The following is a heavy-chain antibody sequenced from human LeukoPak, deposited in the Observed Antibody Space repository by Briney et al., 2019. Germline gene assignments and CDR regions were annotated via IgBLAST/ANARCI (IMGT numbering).Heavy chain of an antibody. V-gene: IGHV5-51*01. CDR2: IYPGGSDI. CDR3: ARHVPYNTWNYFDY. J-gene: IGHJ4*02. Sequence: GESLEISCKGSGYTFTGYWIGWVRQMPGKGLEWMGIIYPGGSDIKYSPSFQGQVTISVDKSMATAYLQWSSLKASDTAMYYCARHVPYNTWNYFDYWGQGTLVTVSS. D-gene: IGHD1-20*01. CDR1: GYTFTGYW.